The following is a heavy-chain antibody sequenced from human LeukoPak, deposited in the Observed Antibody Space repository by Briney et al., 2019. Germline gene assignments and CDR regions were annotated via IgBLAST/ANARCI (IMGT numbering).Heavy chain of an antibody. Sequence: GGSLTLSCAAPGFTFSDYYMSWIRQAPGKGLEWLSYISSSGSTIYYADSVKGRFTISRDNAKNSLYLQMNSLRAEDTAVYYCARSGDYYDTSGYLFDYWGQGTLVTVSS. CDR1: GFTFSDYY. CDR2: ISSSGSTI. V-gene: IGHV3-11*01. D-gene: IGHD3-22*01. J-gene: IGHJ4*02. CDR3: ARSGDYYDTSGYLFDY.